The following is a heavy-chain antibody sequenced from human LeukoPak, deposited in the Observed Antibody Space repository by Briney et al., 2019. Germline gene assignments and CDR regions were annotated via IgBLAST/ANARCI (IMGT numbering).Heavy chain of an antibody. J-gene: IGHJ6*02. CDR2: IYYSGST. CDR3: ARDSVGYYYGMDV. CDR1: GGSISSSSYY. V-gene: IGHV4-39*07. Sequence: PSETLSLTCTVSGGSISSSSYYWGWIRQPPGKGLEWIGSIYYSGSTYYNPSLKSRVTISVDTSKNQFSLKLSSVTAADTAVYYCARDSVGYYYGMDVWGQGTTVTVSS. D-gene: IGHD4-23*01.